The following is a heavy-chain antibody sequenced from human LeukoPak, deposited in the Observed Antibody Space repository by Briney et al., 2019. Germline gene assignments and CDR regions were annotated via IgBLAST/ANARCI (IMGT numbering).Heavy chain of an antibody. D-gene: IGHD2-21*02. Sequence: PGGSLRLSCAASGFTFSSYSMNWVRQAPGKGLEWVSSISSSSSYIYYADSVKGRFTISRDNAKNSLYLQMNSLRAEDTAVYYCARDEEGYCGGDCYFDYWGQGTLVTVSS. CDR1: GFTFSSYS. V-gene: IGHV3-21*01. J-gene: IGHJ4*02. CDR2: ISSSSSYI. CDR3: ARDEEGYCGGDCYFDY.